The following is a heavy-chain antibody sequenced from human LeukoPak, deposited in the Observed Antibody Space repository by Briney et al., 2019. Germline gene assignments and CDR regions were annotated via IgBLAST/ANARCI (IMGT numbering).Heavy chain of an antibody. J-gene: IGHJ3*01. CDR3: ARHMVYYYDSSGHGFDV. Sequence: SETLSLTCTVSGGSISTSYWSWIRQPPGKGLEWIGYIYNSGSTNYSPSLKSRVTISVDTSKNQFSLKLSSVTAADTAVYYCARHMVYYYDSSGHGFDVWGQGTMVTVSS. CDR2: IYNSGST. CDR1: GGSISTSY. V-gene: IGHV4-59*01. D-gene: IGHD3-22*01.